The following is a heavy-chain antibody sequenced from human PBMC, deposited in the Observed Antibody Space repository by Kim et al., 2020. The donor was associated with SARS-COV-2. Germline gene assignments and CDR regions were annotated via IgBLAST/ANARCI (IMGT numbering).Heavy chain of an antibody. CDR3: ARVEDPLPAAVFGIDY. D-gene: IGHD2-2*01. Sequence: GGSLRLSCAASGFTFSSYGMHWVRQAPGKGLEWVAVIWYDGSNKYYADSVKGRFTISRDNSKNTLYLQMNSLRAEDTAVYYCARVEDPLPAAVFGIDYWGQGTLVTVSS. CDR1: GFTFSSYG. V-gene: IGHV3-33*01. CDR2: IWYDGSNK. J-gene: IGHJ4*02.